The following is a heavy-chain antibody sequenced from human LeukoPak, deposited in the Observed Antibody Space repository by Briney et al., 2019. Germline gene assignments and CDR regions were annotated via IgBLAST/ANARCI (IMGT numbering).Heavy chain of an antibody. CDR1: GFIFDDHG. V-gene: IGHV3-9*01. J-gene: IGHJ6*03. Sequence: GGSLRLSCAASGFIFDDHGMHWVRQAPGKGLEWVSGISWSSGIIGYADSVKGRFTISRDNAKNSLYLQMNSLRAEDTAVYYCARSLKTYYYYYMDVWGKGTTVTISS. CDR2: ISWSSGII. CDR3: ARSLKTYYYYYMDV.